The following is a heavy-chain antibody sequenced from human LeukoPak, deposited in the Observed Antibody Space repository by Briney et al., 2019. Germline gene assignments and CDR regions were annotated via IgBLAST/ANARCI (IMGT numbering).Heavy chain of an antibody. CDR2: ISWNSGSI. Sequence: VQPGGSLRLSCAASGFTFDDYAMHWVRQAPGKGLEWVSGISWNSGSIGYADSVKGRFTISRDNAKNSLYLQMNSLRAEDTALYCCVPSGYYNYWGQGTLVTVSS. CDR1: GFTFDDYA. J-gene: IGHJ4*02. D-gene: IGHD3-22*01. V-gene: IGHV3-9*01. CDR3: VPSGYYNY.